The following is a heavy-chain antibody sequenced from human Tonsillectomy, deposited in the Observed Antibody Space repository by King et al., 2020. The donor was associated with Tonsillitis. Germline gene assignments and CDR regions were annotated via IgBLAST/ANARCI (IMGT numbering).Heavy chain of an antibody. J-gene: IGHJ4*02. CDR1: GFTVSSNY. Sequence: VQLVESGGGLVQPGGSLRLSCAASGFTVSSNYMSWVRQAPRKGLEWVSVIYSGGSTYYADSVKGRFTISRDNSKNTLYLQMNSLRAEDTAVYYCARDLGAAAGTSDYWGQGTLVTVSS. CDR3: ARDLGAAAGTSDY. D-gene: IGHD6-13*01. V-gene: IGHV3-66*01. CDR2: IYSGGST.